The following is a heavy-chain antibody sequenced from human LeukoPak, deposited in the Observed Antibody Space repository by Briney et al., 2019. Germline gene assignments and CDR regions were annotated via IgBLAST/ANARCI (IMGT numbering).Heavy chain of an antibody. J-gene: IGHJ3*02. V-gene: IGHV4-61*02. CDR3: ARASGIFGSRDAFDI. D-gene: IGHD3-3*01. Sequence: PSETLSLTCTVSGGSISSGTYYWNWIRQPAGKGLQWIGRIYPSGGTNYNPSSRGTIYNPSLKSRVTISVDTSKNQFSLKLSSVTAADTAVYYCARASGIFGSRDAFDIWGQGTMVTVSS. CDR1: GGSISSGTYY. CDR2: IYPSGGT.